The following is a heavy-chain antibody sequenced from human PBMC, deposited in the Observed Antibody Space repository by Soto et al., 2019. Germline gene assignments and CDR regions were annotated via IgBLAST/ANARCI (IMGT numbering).Heavy chain of an antibody. Sequence: EVQLLESGGGLVQPGGSLRLSCAASGFTFSSYSMNWVRQAPGKGLEWVSSISSSSSYIYYADSVKGRFTISRDNAKNSLYLQMNSLRAEDTAVYYCARDLRGSYSSNYFDYWGQGTLVTVSS. D-gene: IGHD1-26*01. CDR3: ARDLRGSYSSNYFDY. V-gene: IGHV3-21*01. CDR1: GFTFSSYS. J-gene: IGHJ4*02. CDR2: ISSSSSYI.